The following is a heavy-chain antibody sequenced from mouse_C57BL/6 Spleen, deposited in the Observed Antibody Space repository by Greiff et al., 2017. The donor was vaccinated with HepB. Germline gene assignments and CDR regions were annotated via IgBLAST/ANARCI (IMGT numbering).Heavy chain of an antibody. J-gene: IGHJ2*01. CDR3: ARRDYYGSSS. CDR2: INPGSGGT. Sequence: QVQLQQSGAELVRPGTSVKVSCKASGYAFTNYLIEWVKQRPGQGLEWIGVINPGSGGTNYNEKFKGKATLTADKSSSTAYMQLSSLTSEDSAVYFCARRDYYGSSSWGQGTTLTVSS. V-gene: IGHV1-54*01. CDR1: GYAFTNYL. D-gene: IGHD1-1*01.